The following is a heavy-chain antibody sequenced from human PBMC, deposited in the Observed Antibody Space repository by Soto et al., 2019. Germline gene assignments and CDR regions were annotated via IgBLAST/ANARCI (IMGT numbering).Heavy chain of an antibody. D-gene: IGHD3-3*01. Sequence: QVQLVESGGDLVKPGGSLRLSCAASGYTFSDYYMSWIRQAPGKGLEWISYIDTSGTKIYYADSVKGRFTITRDNAKHSLYLEMNSLRDEDTAVYYCASHYDMWSGYLSPVDYWGQGTLDTVSS. CDR2: IDTSGTKI. CDR3: ASHYDMWSGYLSPVDY. V-gene: IGHV3-11*01. CDR1: GYTFSDYY. J-gene: IGHJ4*02.